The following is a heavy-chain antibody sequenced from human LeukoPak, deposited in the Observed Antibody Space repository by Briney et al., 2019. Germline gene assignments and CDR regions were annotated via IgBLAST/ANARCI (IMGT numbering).Heavy chain of an antibody. V-gene: IGHV4-38-2*01. J-gene: IGHJ4*02. Sequence: SETLSLTCAVSGYSISSGYYWGWIRQPPGKGLEWIGSIYHSGSTYYNPSLKSRVTISVDTPKNQFSLKLSSVTAADTAVYYCARTYSSSSFFDYWGQGTLVTVSS. CDR3: ARTYSSSSFFDY. D-gene: IGHD6-6*01. CDR2: IYHSGST. CDR1: GYSISSGYY.